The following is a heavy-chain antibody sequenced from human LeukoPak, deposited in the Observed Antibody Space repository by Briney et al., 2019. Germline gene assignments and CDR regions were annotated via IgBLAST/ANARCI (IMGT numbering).Heavy chain of an antibody. J-gene: IGHJ5*02. D-gene: IGHD6-13*01. CDR2: VSSSSTYI. CDR1: GFIFSIYS. CDR3: AREYIAAAGTVGWFDP. V-gene: IGHV3-21*01. Sequence: PGGSLRLSCAASGFIFSIYSMNWVRQAPGKGLEWVSSVSSSSTYIYYADSVKGRFTISRDNAKNSLYLQMNSLRAEDTAVYYCAREYIAAAGTVGWFDPWGQGTLVTVSS.